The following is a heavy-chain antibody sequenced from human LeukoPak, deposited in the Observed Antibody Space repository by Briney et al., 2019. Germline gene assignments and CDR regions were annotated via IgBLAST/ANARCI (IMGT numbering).Heavy chain of an antibody. V-gene: IGHV3-30*18. CDR1: GFPFSTYS. D-gene: IGHD1-26*01. CDR3: VKGHLVWELGDYFDY. Sequence: GGSLRLSCAASGFPFSTYSMNWVRQAPGKGLEWVAVISYDGSNKFYADSVKGRFTISRDNAKNTLYLQMNSLRAEDTAVYYCVKGHLVWELGDYFDYWGQGTLVTVSS. J-gene: IGHJ4*02. CDR2: ISYDGSNK.